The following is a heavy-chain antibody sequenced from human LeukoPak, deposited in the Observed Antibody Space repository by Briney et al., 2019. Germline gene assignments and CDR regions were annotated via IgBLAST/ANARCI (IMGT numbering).Heavy chain of an antibody. J-gene: IGHJ3*02. CDR3: ARDATWQYQLLSFALNI. D-gene: IGHD2-2*01. CDR1: GYTFTGYY. CDR2: IIPIVGTA. Sequence: GASVRVSCKASGYTFTGYYMHWVRQAPGQGLEWMGGIIPIVGTAKYAQKFQGRVTITADEPTNTAYMELRSLRFEDTAVYYCARDATWQYQLLSFALNIWGQGTMVAVSS. V-gene: IGHV1-69*13.